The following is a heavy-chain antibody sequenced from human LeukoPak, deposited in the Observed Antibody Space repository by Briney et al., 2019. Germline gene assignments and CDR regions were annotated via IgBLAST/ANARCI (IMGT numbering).Heavy chain of an antibody. V-gene: IGHV3-30-3*01. CDR1: GFTFSSYA. D-gene: IGHD3-3*01. J-gene: IGHJ6*02. CDR2: ISYDGSNK. Sequence: HPGRSLRLSCAASGFTFSSYAMHWVRQAPGKGLEWVAVISYDGSNKYYADSVKGRFTISRDNSKNTLYLQMNSLRAEDTAVYYCARDLGELLEWLFPLGYGMDVWGQGTTVTVSS. CDR3: ARDLGELLEWLFPLGYGMDV.